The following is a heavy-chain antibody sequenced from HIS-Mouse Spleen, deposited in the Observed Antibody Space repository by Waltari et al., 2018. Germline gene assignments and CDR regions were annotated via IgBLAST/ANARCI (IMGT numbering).Heavy chain of an antibody. D-gene: IGHD2-15*01. CDR2: YYSGST. CDR3: ARASRDLLLLRYFDL. CDR1: GGSISSYY. Sequence: QVQLQESGPGLVKPSETLSLTCTVSGGSISSYYWSWIRQPPGKGLEWIGYYSGSTNYNPSLKSRVTISVDTSKNQFSLKLSSVTAADTAVYYCARASRDLLLLRYFDLWGRGTLVTVSS. J-gene: IGHJ2*01. V-gene: IGHV4-59*01.